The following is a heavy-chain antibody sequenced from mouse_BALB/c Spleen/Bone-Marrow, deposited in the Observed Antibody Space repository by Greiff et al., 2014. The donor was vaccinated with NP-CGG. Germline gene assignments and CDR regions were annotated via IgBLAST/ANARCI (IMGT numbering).Heavy chain of an antibody. CDR2: IDPANGDT. CDR1: GFNIKDTY. J-gene: IGHJ1*01. CDR3: TEPSFYYGSSYWYFDV. Sequence: EVKLEESGAELAKPGASVKLSCTASGFNIKDTYMHWVKQRPERGLEWIGRIDPANGDTKYDPKFQGKATITADTSSNTAYLQLSSLTSEGTAVYYCTEPSFYYGSSYWYFDVWGAGTTVTVSS. V-gene: IGHV14-3*02. D-gene: IGHD1-1*01.